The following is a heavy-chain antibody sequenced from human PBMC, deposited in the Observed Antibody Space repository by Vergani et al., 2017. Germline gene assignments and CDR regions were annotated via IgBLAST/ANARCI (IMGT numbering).Heavy chain of an antibody. CDR1: GYTFTSYY. J-gene: IGHJ5*02. Sequence: QVPLVRSGAEVKKPGASVKVSCKASGYTFTSYYMPWVRQAPGQGLEWRGIINPSGGSTSYAKKFQGRVTMTRDTSTSTVYMELISLGSEDTTVYYCPRKVEVAAAVGWFDPWGQGTLVTVSS. CDR3: PRKVEVAAAVGWFDP. V-gene: IGHV1-46*01. D-gene: IGHD6-13*01. CDR2: INPSGGST.